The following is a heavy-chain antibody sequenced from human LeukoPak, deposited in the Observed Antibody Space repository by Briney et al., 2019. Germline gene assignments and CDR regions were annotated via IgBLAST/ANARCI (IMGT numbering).Heavy chain of an antibody. V-gene: IGHV5-51*01. CDR3: ARHLRSRPFDY. CDR2: IYPGDSDT. D-gene: IGHD6-6*01. Sequence: GDSLKISCKGSDYSFTSYWIGWVRQMPGKGLEWMGIIYPGDSDTRYSPSFQGQVTTSADKSISTAYLQWSSLKASDTAMYYCARHLRSRPFDYWGPGTLVTVSS. J-gene: IGHJ4*02. CDR1: DYSFTSYW.